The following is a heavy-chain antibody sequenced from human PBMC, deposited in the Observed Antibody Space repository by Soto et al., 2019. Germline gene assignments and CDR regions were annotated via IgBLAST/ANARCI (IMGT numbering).Heavy chain of an antibody. D-gene: IGHD1-1*01. CDR3: AIDQGRIYNPFDY. V-gene: IGHV3-30*03. J-gene: IGHJ4*02. CDR1: GFTFISHG. CDR2: ISYDGRDK. Sequence: QVRLVESGGGVVQPGSSLRLSCAASGFTFISHGMHWVRQAPGKGLEWVALISYDGRDKYYPDSVKGRFTISRDNSKNTVYLQVSSLRPEDTAVYYCAIDQGRIYNPFDYWGQGTLVTVSS.